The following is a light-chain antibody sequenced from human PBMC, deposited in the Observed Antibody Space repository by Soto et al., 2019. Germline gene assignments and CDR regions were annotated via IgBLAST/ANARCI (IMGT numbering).Light chain of an antibody. J-gene: IGKJ4*01. CDR2: YAS. CDR1: QTVSRY. Sequence: VLTQSPATLSLSPGERATLSCRASQTVSRYLAWYQQKPGQGPRLLIYYASNRATGIPARFSGSGSGTDCTLTISSLEPEDFAVYYCQQRSTWPLFTFGGGTKVEI. V-gene: IGKV3-11*01. CDR3: QQRSTWPLFT.